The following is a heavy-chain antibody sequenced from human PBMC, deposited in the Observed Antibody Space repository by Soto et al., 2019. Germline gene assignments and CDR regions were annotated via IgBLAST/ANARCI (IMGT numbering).Heavy chain of an antibody. CDR3: ARRAATGTNVWFDP. V-gene: IGHV4-31*03. J-gene: IGHJ5*02. D-gene: IGHD1-7*01. CDR1: GGSISSGGYY. CDR2: IYYSGST. Sequence: SETLSLTCTISGGSISSGGYYWSWIRQHPGKGLEWIGYIYYSGSTYYNPSLKSRVTIAVDTSKNQFSLKLNSVTAADTAVYYCARRAATGTNVWFDPCGQGTLVTVSS.